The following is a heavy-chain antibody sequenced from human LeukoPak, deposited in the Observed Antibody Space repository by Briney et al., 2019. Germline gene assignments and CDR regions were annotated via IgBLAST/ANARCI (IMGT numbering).Heavy chain of an antibody. D-gene: IGHD3-16*01. Sequence: ASVEVSCKASGYTFTSYYMHWVRQAPGQGLEWMGIINPSGGSTSYAQKFQGRVTMTRDTSTSTVYMELSSLRSEDTAVYYCARDSRTWGVHYWGQGTLVTVSS. J-gene: IGHJ4*02. CDR2: INPSGGST. CDR3: ARDSRTWGVHY. CDR1: GYTFTSYY. V-gene: IGHV1-46*01.